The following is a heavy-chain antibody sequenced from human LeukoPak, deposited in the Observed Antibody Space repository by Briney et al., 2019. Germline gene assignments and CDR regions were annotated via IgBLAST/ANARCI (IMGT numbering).Heavy chain of an antibody. D-gene: IGHD1-26*01. CDR1: GYTFTSYG. CDR3: ARAPRYSGSYYADY. Sequence: GAPVKVSCKASGYTFTSYGISWVRQAPGQGLEWMGWISAYNGNTNYAQKLQGRVTMTTDTSTSTAYMELRSLRSDDTAVYYCARAPRYSGSYYADYWGQGTLVTVSS. CDR2: ISAYNGNT. J-gene: IGHJ4*02. V-gene: IGHV1-18*01.